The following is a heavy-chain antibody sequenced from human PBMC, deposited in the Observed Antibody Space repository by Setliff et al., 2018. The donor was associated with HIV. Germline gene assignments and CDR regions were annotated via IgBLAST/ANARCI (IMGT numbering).Heavy chain of an antibody. J-gene: IGHJ3*02. CDR2: ISYDGSNK. V-gene: IGHV3-30*04. CDR1: GFTFYSYA. D-gene: IGHD6-13*01. Sequence: GGSLRLSCAASGFTFYSYAMHWVRQAPGKGLEWVALISYDGSNKFYADSMKGRFTISRDNSKYTVYLQMNSLRAEDTAVYYCARAHLAAGRPGAFDIWGQGTMVTVSS. CDR3: ARAHLAAGRPGAFDI.